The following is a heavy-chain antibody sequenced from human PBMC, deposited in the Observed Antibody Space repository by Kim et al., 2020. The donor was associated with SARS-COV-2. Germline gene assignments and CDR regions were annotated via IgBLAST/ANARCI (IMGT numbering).Heavy chain of an antibody. J-gene: IGHJ1*01. V-gene: IGHV3-33*05. CDR2: ISYDGSNK. CDR3: AREHIVVVTAISYFQH. Sequence: GGSLRLSCAASGFTFSSYGMHWVRQAPGKGLEWVAVISYDGSNKYYADSVKGRFTISRDNSKNTLYLQMNSLRAEDTAVYYCAREHIVVVTAISYFQHWGQGTLVTVSS. D-gene: IGHD2-21*02. CDR1: GFTFSSYG.